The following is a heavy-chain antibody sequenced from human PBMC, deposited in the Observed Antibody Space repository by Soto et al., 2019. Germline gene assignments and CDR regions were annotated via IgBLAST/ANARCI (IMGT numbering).Heavy chain of an antibody. V-gene: IGHV4-4*07. Sequence: XATLSLSCTVSGGSISSYYWSWIRQPSGKGLEWIGRIYTSGSTNYNPSLKSRVTMSVDTSKNQFSLKLSSVTAADTAVYCCARGGDMIVVVGYAFDIWGQGTMVTVSS. D-gene: IGHD3-22*01. CDR2: IYTSGST. J-gene: IGHJ3*02. CDR3: ARGGDMIVVVGYAFDI. CDR1: GGSISSYY.